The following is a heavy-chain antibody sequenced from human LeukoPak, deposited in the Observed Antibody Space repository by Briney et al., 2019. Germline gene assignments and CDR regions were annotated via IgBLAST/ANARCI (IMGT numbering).Heavy chain of an antibody. V-gene: IGHV4-61*08. Sequence: PSETLSLTCAVSGGSISSGGYSWSWIRQPPGKGLEWIGYISNSGSTNYNPSLKSRVTISVDTSKNMFSLRLTSVTAADTAVYYCARHSQHSRDLGSARNFDYWGQGTLVTVSS. D-gene: IGHD7-27*01. CDR3: ARHSQHSRDLGSARNFDY. CDR1: GGSISSGGYS. J-gene: IGHJ4*02. CDR2: ISNSGST.